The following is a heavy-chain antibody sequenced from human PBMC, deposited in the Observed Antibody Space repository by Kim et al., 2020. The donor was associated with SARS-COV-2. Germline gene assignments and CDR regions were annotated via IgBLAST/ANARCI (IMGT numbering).Heavy chain of an antibody. CDR2: IWYDGSNK. CDR1: GFTFSSYG. D-gene: IGHD3-10*01. CDR3: ARDYYYGSGSYYPPYSDYGMDV. V-gene: IGHV3-33*01. Sequence: GGSLRLSCAASGFTFSSYGMHWVRQAPGKGLEWVAVIWYDGSNKYYADSVKGRFTISRDNSKNTLYLQMNSLRAEDTAVYYCARDYYYGSGSYYPPYSDYGMDVWGQGTTVTVSS. J-gene: IGHJ6*02.